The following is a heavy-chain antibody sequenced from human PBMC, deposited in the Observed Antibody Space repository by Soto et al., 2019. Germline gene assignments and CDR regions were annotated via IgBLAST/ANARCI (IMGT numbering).Heavy chain of an antibody. CDR1: GGSISSGGYY. Sequence: PSETLSLTCTVSGGSISSGGYYWSWIRQHPGKGLEWIGYIYYSGSTYYNPSLKSRVTISVDTSKNQFSLKLSSVTAADTAVYYCARAPDPDYYYDSSGARRSFDPWGQGTLVTVSS. V-gene: IGHV4-31*03. CDR2: IYYSGST. CDR3: ARAPDPDYYYDSSGARRSFDP. D-gene: IGHD3-22*01. J-gene: IGHJ5*02.